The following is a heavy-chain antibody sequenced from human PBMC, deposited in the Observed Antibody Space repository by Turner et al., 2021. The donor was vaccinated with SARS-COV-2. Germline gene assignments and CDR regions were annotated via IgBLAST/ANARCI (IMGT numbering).Heavy chain of an antibody. J-gene: IGHJ6*02. V-gene: IGHV1-2*02. Sequence: QVQLVQSGAEVKKPGASVRVSCKASGYTFTGYYMHWVRQAPGQGLEWMGWINPNSGGTNYAQKFQGRVTMTWDTSISTAYMELSRLGSDDTAVYYCARSRYTYGSYYYYGMDVWGQGTTVTVSS. CDR1: GYTFTGYY. CDR3: ARSRYTYGSYYYYGMDV. CDR2: INPNSGGT. D-gene: IGHD5-18*01.